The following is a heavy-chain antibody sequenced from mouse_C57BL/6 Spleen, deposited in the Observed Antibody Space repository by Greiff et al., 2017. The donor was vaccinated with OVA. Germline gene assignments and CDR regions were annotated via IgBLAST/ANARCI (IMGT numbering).Heavy chain of an antibody. J-gene: IGHJ4*01. V-gene: IGHV1-52*01. CDR1: GYTFTSYW. Sequence: VQLQQPGAELVRPGSSVKLSCKASGYTFTSYWMHWVKQRPIQGLEWIGNIDPSDSETHYNQKFKDKATLTVDKSSSTAYMQLSSLTSEDSAVYYCARGDYSSSYYAMDYWGQGTSVTVSS. CDR3: ARGDYSSSYYAMDY. D-gene: IGHD1-1*01. CDR2: IDPSDSET.